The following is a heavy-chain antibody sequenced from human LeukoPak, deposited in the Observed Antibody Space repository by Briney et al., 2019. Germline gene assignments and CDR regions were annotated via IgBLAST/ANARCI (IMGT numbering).Heavy chain of an antibody. V-gene: IGHV4-59*01. Sequence: SETLSLTCTVSGGSISSYYWSWIRQPPGKGLEWIGYIYYSGSTNYNPSLKSRVTISVDTSKNQFSLKLSSVTAAKTAVYYCARTANSRGWYVWWFDPWGQGTLVTVSS. CDR1: GGSISSYY. CDR3: ARTANSRGWYVWWFDP. D-gene: IGHD6-19*01. CDR2: IYYSGST. J-gene: IGHJ5*02.